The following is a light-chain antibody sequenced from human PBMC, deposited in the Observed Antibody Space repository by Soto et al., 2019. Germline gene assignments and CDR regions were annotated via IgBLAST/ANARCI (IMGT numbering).Light chain of an antibody. J-gene: IGKJ2*01. V-gene: IGKV3-15*01. CDR3: HQYNDWPVYT. Sequence: EIVMTQSPATLSVSPGGRATLSRRASQTVHSNLAWYQHKSGQAPRLLIYAATTRATGIPARISGSGSGTEFTLTITSLQSEDSAVYFCHQYNDWPVYTFGPGTKLEIK. CDR1: QTVHSN. CDR2: AAT.